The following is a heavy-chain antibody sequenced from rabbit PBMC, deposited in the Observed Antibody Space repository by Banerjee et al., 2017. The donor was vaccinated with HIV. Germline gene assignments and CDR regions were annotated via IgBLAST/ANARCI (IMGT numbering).Heavy chain of an antibody. V-gene: IGHV1S45*01. Sequence: QEQLEESGGDLVKPEGSLTLTCTASGFSFSSSYWICWVRQAPGKGLEWIGCINTGSSGTTYYASWAKGRFTISKTSSTTVTLQMTSLTAADTATYFCARDRYAGYGAYGYGFNLWGQGTLVTVS. J-gene: IGHJ4*01. CDR2: INTGSSGTT. CDR3: ARDRYAGYGAYGYGFNL. D-gene: IGHD7-1*01. CDR1: GFSFSSSYW.